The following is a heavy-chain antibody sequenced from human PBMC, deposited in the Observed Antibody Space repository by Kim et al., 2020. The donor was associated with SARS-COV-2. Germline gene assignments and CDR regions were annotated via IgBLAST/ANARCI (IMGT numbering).Heavy chain of an antibody. CDR1: GLRSNNNA. CDR3: TGHGRSSH. J-gene: IGHJ4*02. Sequence: GGSLRLSCVVSGLRSNNNAFSWVRQAPGKGLEWVSDIYGSGGTVYADSVKGRFTVSRDDSTNTLFLQMRRLRDDATAVYYCTGHGRSSHWGQGTLVTVSS. CDR2: IYGSGGT. D-gene: IGHD3-10*01. V-gene: IGHV3-53*01.